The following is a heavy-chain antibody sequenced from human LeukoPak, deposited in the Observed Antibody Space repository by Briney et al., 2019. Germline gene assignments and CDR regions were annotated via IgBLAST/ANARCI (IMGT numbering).Heavy chain of an antibody. CDR1: GYTFTSYD. V-gene: IGHV1-8*01. CDR3: PRAGVAAAVSYYYYMDV. CDR2: MNPNSGNT. D-gene: IGHD6-13*01. Sequence: ASVKVSCKASGYTFTSYDINWVRQATGQGLEWMGWMNPNSGNTGYAQKFQGRVTMTRNTSISTAYMELSSLRSEDTAVYYCPRAGVAAAVSYYYYMDVWGKGTTVTVSS. J-gene: IGHJ6*03.